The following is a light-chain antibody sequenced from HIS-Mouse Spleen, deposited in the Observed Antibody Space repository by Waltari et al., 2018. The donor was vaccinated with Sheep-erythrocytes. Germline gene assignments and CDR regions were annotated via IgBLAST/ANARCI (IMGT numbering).Light chain of an antibody. CDR2: DAS. J-gene: IGKJ2*01. CDR3: QQFNSYPHGYT. Sequence: AIQLTQSPSSLSASVGDRVTITCRASQGISSALAWYQQKPGKAPKLLIYDASSLESGVPSRFSSSGSGTDFTLTISSLQPEDFATYYCQQFNSYPHGYTFGQGTKLEIK. CDR1: QGISSA. V-gene: IGKV1-13*02.